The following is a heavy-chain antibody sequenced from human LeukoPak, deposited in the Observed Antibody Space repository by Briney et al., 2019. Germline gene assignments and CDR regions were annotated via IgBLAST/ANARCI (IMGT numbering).Heavy chain of an antibody. Sequence: SETLSLTCAVYGGSFSGYYWSWIRQPPGKGLEWIGEINHSGNTNSHPSPKSRVTISVDTSKNQFSLKLSSVTAADTAVYYCARGALWFAELPLDSWGQGTLVTVSS. CDR1: GGSFSGYY. CDR3: ARGALWFAELPLDS. CDR2: INHSGNT. V-gene: IGHV4-34*01. J-gene: IGHJ4*02. D-gene: IGHD3-10*01.